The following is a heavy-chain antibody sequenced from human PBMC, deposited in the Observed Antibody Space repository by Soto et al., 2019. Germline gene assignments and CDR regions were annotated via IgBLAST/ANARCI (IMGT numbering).Heavy chain of an antibody. CDR2: ISGSGGST. V-gene: IGHV3-23*01. CDR3: AKAPIREQQLDGTGSGDY. CDR1: GFTFSSYA. J-gene: IGHJ4*02. Sequence: EVQLLESGGGLVQPGGSLRLSCAASGFTFSSYAMSWVRQAPGKGLEWVSAISGSGGSTYYADSVKGRFTISRDNSKNTLYLQMNSLRAEDTAVYYCAKAPIREQQLDGTGSGDYWGQGTLVTVSS. D-gene: IGHD6-13*01.